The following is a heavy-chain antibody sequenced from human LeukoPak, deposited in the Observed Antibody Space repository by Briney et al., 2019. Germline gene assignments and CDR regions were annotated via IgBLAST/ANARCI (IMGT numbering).Heavy chain of an antibody. CDR1: GFTFSNYE. J-gene: IGHJ4*02. CDR2: ISSSGSTR. Sequence: PGGSLSPSCAASGFTFSNYEMNWVRQAPGEGLEWVSYISSSGSTRDYADSVKGHFTISRDNAKNSLYLQMNSLRPEDTAVYYCAREGGYDFDYWGQGVLLTVSS. V-gene: IGHV3-48*03. D-gene: IGHD5-12*01. CDR3: AREGGYDFDY.